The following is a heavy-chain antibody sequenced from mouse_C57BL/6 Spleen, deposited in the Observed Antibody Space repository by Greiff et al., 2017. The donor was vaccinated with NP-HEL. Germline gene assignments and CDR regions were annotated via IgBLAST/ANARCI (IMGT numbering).Heavy chain of an antibody. CDR2: ISDGGSYT. V-gene: IGHV5-4*01. Sequence: EVKVVESGGGLVKPGGSLKLSCAASGFTFSSYAMSWVRQTPEKRLEWVATISDGGSYTYYPDNVKGRFTISRDNAKNNLYLQMSHLKSEDTAMYYCARDWDYYGSSRSYWYFDVWGTGTTVTVSS. J-gene: IGHJ1*03. D-gene: IGHD1-1*01. CDR1: GFTFSSYA. CDR3: ARDWDYYGSSRSYWYFDV.